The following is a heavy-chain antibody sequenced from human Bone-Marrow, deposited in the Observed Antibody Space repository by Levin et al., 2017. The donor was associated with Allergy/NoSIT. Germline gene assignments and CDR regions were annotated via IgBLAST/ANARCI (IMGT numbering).Heavy chain of an antibody. CDR2: INHSGST. D-gene: IGHD4-17*01. J-gene: IGHJ2*01. Sequence: SETLSLTCAVYGGSFSGYYWSWIRQPPGKGLEWIGEINHSGSTNYNPSLKSRVTISVDTSKNQFSLKLSSVTAADTAVYYCARGKPDYGDPNWYFDLWGRGTLVTVSS. CDR1: GGSFSGYY. V-gene: IGHV4-34*01. CDR3: ARGKPDYGDPNWYFDL.